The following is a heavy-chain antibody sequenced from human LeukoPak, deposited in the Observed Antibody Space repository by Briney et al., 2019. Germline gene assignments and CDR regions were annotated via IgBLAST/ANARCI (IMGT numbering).Heavy chain of an antibody. Sequence: SETLSLTCTVSGGSISSSSYYWGWLRQPPGKGLEWIGSIYYSGSTNYNPSLKSRVTISVDTSKNQFSLKLSSVTAADTAVYYCAGGYSGYDIDYWGQGTLVTVSS. CDR2: IYYSGST. CDR3: AGGYSGYDIDY. CDR1: GGSISSSSYY. J-gene: IGHJ4*02. V-gene: IGHV4-39*07. D-gene: IGHD5-12*01.